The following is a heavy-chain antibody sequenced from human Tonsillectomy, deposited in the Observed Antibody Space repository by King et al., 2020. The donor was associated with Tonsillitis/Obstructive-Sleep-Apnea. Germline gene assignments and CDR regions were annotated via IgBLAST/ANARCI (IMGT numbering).Heavy chain of an antibody. Sequence: QVQLPQWGAGLLKPSETLSLTCAVYGGSFSGYYWSWIRQPPGKGLEWIGEIDHSGSTNYNPSLKSRVTISVDTSKTQFSLKLNSVTAADTAVYYCAREITTGAFDIWGQGTMVTVSS. CDR3: AREITTGAFDI. CDR2: IDHSGST. J-gene: IGHJ3*02. V-gene: IGHV4-34*01. D-gene: IGHD3-3*01. CDR1: GGSFSGYY.